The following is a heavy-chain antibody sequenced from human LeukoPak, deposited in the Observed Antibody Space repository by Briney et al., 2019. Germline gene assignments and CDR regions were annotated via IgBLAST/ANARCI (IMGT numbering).Heavy chain of an antibody. V-gene: IGHV5-51*01. D-gene: IGHD3-9*01. J-gene: IGHJ3*02. Sequence: GESLKISCKGSGYSFTSYWIGWVRRMPGKGLEWMGIIYPGDSDTRYSPSFQGQVTISADKFISTAYLQWSSLKASDTAMYYCASFILTGYYTLYAFDIWGQGTMVTVSS. CDR2: IYPGDSDT. CDR3: ASFILTGYYTLYAFDI. CDR1: GYSFTSYW.